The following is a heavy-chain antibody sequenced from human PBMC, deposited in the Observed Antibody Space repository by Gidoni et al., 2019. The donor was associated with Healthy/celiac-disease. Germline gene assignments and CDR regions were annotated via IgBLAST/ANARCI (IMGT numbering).Heavy chain of an antibody. CDR1: GLPFSSYS. Sequence: EVQLVESGGGLVKPGGSLSPYCAASGLPFSSYSMDWVRQAPGKGLEWVSSISSSSSYIYYADSVKGRFTISRDNAKNSLYLQMNSLRAEDTAVYYCARDGLGYCSSTSCSYWGQGTLVTVSS. J-gene: IGHJ4*02. D-gene: IGHD2-2*01. CDR2: ISSSSSYI. V-gene: IGHV3-21*01. CDR3: ARDGLGYCSSTSCSY.